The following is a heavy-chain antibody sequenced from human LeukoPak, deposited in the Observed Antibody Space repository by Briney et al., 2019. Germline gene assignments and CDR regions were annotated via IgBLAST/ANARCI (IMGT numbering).Heavy chain of an antibody. CDR2: INSKTDGGTT. D-gene: IGHD3-10*01. CDR1: GFTFSNAW. CDR3: TTDSLTMVRGFIIFGF. V-gene: IGHV3-15*01. Sequence: GGSLRLSCAASGFTFSNAWMSWVRQAPGKGLEWVGRINSKTDGGTTVYAAPVKGRFTISRDDSKNTLYLQMNSLKTEDTAVYYCTTDSLTMVRGFIIFGFWGQGTLVTVSS. J-gene: IGHJ4*02.